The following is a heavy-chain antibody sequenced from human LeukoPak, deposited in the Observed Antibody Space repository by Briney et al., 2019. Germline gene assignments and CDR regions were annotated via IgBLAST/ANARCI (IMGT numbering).Heavy chain of an antibody. Sequence: SQTLSLTCAVSGGSISSGGYSWSWIRQPPGKGLEWIGYIYHSGSTYYNPYLKSRVTISVDRSKNQSSLKLSSVTAADTAVYYCASTGSGSYYNDYYGMDVWGKGTTVTVSS. CDR2: IYHSGST. D-gene: IGHD3-10*01. CDR1: GGSISSGGYS. V-gene: IGHV4-30-2*01. CDR3: ASTGSGSYYNDYYGMDV. J-gene: IGHJ6*04.